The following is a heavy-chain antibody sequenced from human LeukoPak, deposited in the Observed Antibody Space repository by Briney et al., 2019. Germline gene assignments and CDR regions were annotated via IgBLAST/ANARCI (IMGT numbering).Heavy chain of an antibody. V-gene: IGHV3-30*04. CDR2: ISYDGSNK. Sequence: GGSLRLSCAASGFTFSSYAMHWVRQAPGKGLEWVAVISYDGSNKYYADSVKGRFTISRDNSKNTLYLQMNSLRAEDTAVYYCASLNYYDSSGYYFWGQGTLVTVSS. CDR3: ASLNYYDSSGYYF. D-gene: IGHD3-22*01. CDR1: GFTFSSYA. J-gene: IGHJ4*02.